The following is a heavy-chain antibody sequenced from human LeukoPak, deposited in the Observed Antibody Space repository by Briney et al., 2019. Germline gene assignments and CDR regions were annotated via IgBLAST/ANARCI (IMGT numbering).Heavy chain of an antibody. V-gene: IGHV1-18*01. Sequence: ASVNVSCKASGYTFISYGISWVRQAPGQGLEWMGWISIYNGNTNYAPKFQGRLTITRDTSTSTAYMELRSLRSDDTAVYYCARDGPRQFSRDIGAFDIWGQGTMVTVSS. CDR1: GYTFISYG. CDR3: ARDGPRQFSRDIGAFDI. D-gene: IGHD3-16*02. CDR2: ISIYNGNT. J-gene: IGHJ3*02.